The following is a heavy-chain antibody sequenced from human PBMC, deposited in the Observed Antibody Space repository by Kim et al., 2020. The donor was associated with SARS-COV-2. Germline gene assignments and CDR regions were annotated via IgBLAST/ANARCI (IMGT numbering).Heavy chain of an antibody. V-gene: IGHV3-11*06. D-gene: IGHD3-10*01. Sequence: GRFTISRDNAKNSLYLQMNSLRAEDTAVYYCARDGYYGSGSYRNYYGMDVWGQGTTVTVSS. CDR3: ARDGYYGSGSYRNYYGMDV. J-gene: IGHJ6*02.